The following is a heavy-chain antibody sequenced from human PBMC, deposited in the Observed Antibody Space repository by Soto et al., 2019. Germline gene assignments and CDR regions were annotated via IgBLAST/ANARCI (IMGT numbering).Heavy chain of an antibody. CDR2: ISSSSSYI. V-gene: IGHV3-21*01. CDR3: ARGRAYYYDSSGYSRFYFDY. Sequence: VRQAPGKGLEWVSSISSSSSYIYYADSVKGRFTISRDNAKNSLYLQMNSLRAEDTAVYYCARGRAYYYDSSGYSRFYFDYWGQGTLVTVSS. D-gene: IGHD3-22*01. J-gene: IGHJ4*02.